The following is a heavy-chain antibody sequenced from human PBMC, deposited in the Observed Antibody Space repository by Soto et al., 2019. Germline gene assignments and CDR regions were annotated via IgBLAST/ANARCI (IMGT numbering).Heavy chain of an antibody. Sequence: SVKVSCKASGGTFSSYTISWVRQAPGQGLEWMGRIIPILGIANYAQKFQGRVTITADKSTSTAYMELSSLRSEDTAVYYCARVSGIAVAGPSHYFDYWGQGTLVTVSS. J-gene: IGHJ4*02. CDR2: IIPILGIA. CDR3: ARVSGIAVAGPSHYFDY. CDR1: GGTFSSYT. D-gene: IGHD6-19*01. V-gene: IGHV1-69*02.